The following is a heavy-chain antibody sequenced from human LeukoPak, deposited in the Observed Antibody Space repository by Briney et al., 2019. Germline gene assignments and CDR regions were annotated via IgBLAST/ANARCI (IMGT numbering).Heavy chain of an antibody. CDR2: IYTSGST. J-gene: IGHJ6*02. CDR1: GGSISSYS. CDR3: ARATHRYCSSTSCYRYYYYYGMDV. V-gene: IGHV4-4*07. Sequence: SETLSLTCTVSGGSISSYSWSWIRQPAGKGLEWIGRIYTSGSTNYSPPLKSRVTMSVDTSKNQVSLKLSSVTAADTAVYYCARATHRYCSSTSCYRYYYYYGMDVWGQGTTVTVSS. D-gene: IGHD2-2*01.